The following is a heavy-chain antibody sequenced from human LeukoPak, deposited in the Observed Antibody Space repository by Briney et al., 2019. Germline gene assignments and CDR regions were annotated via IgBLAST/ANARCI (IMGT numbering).Heavy chain of an antibody. D-gene: IGHD3-10*01. V-gene: IGHV3-48*01. Sequence: GGSLRLSRAASGFTFSSYSMNWVRPAPGKGLERVSYISSSSSTIYYADSVKGRFTISRDNAKTSLYLQMNSLRAEDTAVYYCARDSLGGYGMVRGVILYYYYYMDVWGKGTTVTVSS. J-gene: IGHJ6*03. CDR2: ISSSSSTI. CDR1: GFTFSSYS. CDR3: ARDSLGGYGMVRGVILYYYYYMDV.